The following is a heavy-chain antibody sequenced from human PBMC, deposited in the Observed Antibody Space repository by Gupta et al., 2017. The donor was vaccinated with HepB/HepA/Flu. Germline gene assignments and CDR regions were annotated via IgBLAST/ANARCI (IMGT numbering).Heavy chain of an antibody. V-gene: IGHV1-69*06. D-gene: IGHD3-16*01. CDR2: IIPIFGTA. J-gene: IGHJ4*02. CDR3: AREYGSMITFGGVVASYFDY. Sequence: QVQLVQSGAEVKKPGSSVKVSCKASGGTFSSYAISWVRQAPGQGLEWMGGIIPIFGTANYAQKFQGRVTITADKSTSTAYMELSSLRSEDTAVYYCAREYGSMITFGGVVASYFDYWGQGTLVTVSS. CDR1: GGTFSSYA.